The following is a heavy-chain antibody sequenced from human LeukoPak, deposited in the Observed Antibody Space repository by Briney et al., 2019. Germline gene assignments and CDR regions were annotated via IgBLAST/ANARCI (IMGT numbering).Heavy chain of an antibody. Sequence: SETLSLTCTVSGGSISSYHWSWIRQPPGKGLEWIGYIYYSGSTNYSPSLKSRVTISVDTSKNQFSLKLSSVTAADTAVYYCVRRNYYGSGSFVLWAFDIWGQGTMVTVSS. CDR1: GGSISSYH. D-gene: IGHD3-10*01. CDR3: VRRNYYGSGSFVLWAFDI. V-gene: IGHV4-59*08. J-gene: IGHJ3*02. CDR2: IYYSGST.